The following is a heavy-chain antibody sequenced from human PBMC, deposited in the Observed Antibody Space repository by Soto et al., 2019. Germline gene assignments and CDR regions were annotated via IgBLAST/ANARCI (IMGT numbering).Heavy chain of an antibody. Sequence: PGGSLRLSCAASGFTFSSYGMHWVRQAPGKGLEWVAVISYDGSNKYYADSVKGRFTISRDNSKNTLYLQMNSLRAEDTAVYYCAKGWGYSSGWSYYCRRGTLVTVSS. J-gene: IGHJ4*02. D-gene: IGHD6-19*01. CDR2: ISYDGSNK. CDR1: GFTFSSYG. V-gene: IGHV3-30*18. CDR3: AKGWGYSSGWSYY.